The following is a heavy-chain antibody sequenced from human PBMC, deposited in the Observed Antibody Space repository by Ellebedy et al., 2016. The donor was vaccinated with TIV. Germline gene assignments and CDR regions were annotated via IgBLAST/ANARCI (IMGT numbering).Heavy chain of an antibody. D-gene: IGHD6-6*01. Sequence: SETLSLXXTISRDPTAIYFWSWIRQPAGNGLEWIGRIYTSGSTDYNPSLKSRVTMSLDTSKSQFSLKVSSMTAADTAVYFCAREFSSSSGKVFDSWGQGTLVTVSS. J-gene: IGHJ4*02. V-gene: IGHV4-4*07. CDR3: AREFSSSSGKVFDS. CDR1: RDPTAIYF. CDR2: IYTSGST.